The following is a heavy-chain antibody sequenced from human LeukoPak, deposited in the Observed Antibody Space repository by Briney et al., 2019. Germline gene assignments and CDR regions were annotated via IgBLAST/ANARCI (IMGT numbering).Heavy chain of an antibody. Sequence: GGSLRLSCAASGFTFSSYWMHWVRQAPGKGLVWVSRINSDGSSTSYADSVKGRFTISRNNAKNTLYLQMNSLRAEDTAVYYCARGLGSSGWYYYFDYWGQGTLVTVSS. J-gene: IGHJ4*02. V-gene: IGHV3-74*01. CDR2: INSDGSST. CDR3: ARGLGSSGWYYYFDY. D-gene: IGHD6-19*01. CDR1: GFTFSSYW.